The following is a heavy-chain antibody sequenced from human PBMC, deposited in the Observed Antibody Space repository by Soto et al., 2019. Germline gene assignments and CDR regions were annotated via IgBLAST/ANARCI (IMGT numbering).Heavy chain of an antibody. V-gene: IGHV3-48*01. J-gene: IGHJ4*02. CDR3: ARGAAGKADF. Sequence: EVQLVESGGGLVQPGGSLGLSCAASGFTFSSYGMNWVRQTPGKGLEWVSYISIRSTNIHYADSVKGRITIYRDNAKNTLYMQKNSLGSEDTAAYYCARGAAGKADFWGQGIPVTVSS. D-gene: IGHD6-13*01. CDR1: GFTFSSYG. CDR2: ISIRSTNI.